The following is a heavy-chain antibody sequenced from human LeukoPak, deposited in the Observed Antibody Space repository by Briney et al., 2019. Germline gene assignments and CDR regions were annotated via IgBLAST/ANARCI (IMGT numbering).Heavy chain of an antibody. V-gene: IGHV3-30*02. J-gene: IGHJ4*02. CDR2: IRYDGSNK. CDR1: GFTFSSYG. CDR3: ATHGYSSGWFFFDY. Sequence: PGGSLRLSCAASGFTFSSYGMHWVRQAPGKGLEWVAFIRYDGSNKYYADSVKGRFTISRDNSKNTLYLQMNSLRAEDTAVYYCATHGYSSGWFFFDYWGQGTLVTVSS. D-gene: IGHD6-19*01.